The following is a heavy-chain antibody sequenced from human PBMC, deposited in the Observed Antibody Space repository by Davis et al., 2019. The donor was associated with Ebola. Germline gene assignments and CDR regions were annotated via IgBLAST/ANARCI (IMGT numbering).Heavy chain of an antibody. CDR2: IIPIFGTA. D-gene: IGHD1-26*01. Sequence: SVKVSCKASGGTFSSYAISWVRQAPGQGLEWMGGIIPIFGTANYAQKLQGRVTMTTDTSTSTAYMELRSLRSDDTAVYYCAIIVGATSPSPPPTDYWGQGTLVTVSS. CDR3: AIIVGATSPSPPPTDY. CDR1: GGTFSSYA. V-gene: IGHV1-69*05. J-gene: IGHJ4*02.